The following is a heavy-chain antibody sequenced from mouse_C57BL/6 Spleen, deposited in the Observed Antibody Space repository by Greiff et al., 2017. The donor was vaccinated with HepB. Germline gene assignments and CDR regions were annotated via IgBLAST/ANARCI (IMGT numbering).Heavy chain of an antibody. V-gene: IGHV14-4*01. J-gene: IGHJ4*01. D-gene: IGHD1-2*01. Sequence: DVQLQESGAELVRPGASVKLSCTASGFNIKDDYMHWVKQRPEQGLEWIGWIDPENGDTEYASKFQGKATITADTSSNTAYLQLSSLTSEDTAVYYCTASTTARAMDYWGQGTSVTVSS. CDR2: IDPENGDT. CDR3: TASTTARAMDY. CDR1: GFNIKDDY.